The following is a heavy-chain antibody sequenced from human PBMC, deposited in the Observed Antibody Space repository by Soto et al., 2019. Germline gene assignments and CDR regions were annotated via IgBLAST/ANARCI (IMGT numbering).Heavy chain of an antibody. J-gene: IGHJ4*02. CDR1: GGSIISNY. V-gene: IGHV4-59*01. CDR3: ARYRREAVAGYTLDN. CDR2: VYNSGST. Sequence: SETLSLTCTFSGGSIISNYWTWILQPPGKGLEWIGYVYNSGSTNYTPSLKSRVTISEDTSKSPSSLKVNSMTAADAAVYYCARYRREAVAGYTLDNWGQGILVTVSS. D-gene: IGHD6-13*01.